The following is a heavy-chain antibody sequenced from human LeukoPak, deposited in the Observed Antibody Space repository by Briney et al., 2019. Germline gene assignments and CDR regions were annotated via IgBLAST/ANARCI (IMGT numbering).Heavy chain of an antibody. CDR3: ARLLAAPNYYYGMDV. J-gene: IGHJ6*04. D-gene: IGHD2-15*01. CDR2: ISSSSSYI. V-gene: IGHV3-21*01. CDR1: GFTFSSYS. Sequence: GGSLRLSCAASGFTFSSYSMNWVRQAPGKGLEWDSSISSSSSYIYYADSVKGRFTISRDNAKNSLYPQMNSLRAEDTAVYYCARLLAAPNYYYGMDVWGKGTTVTVSS.